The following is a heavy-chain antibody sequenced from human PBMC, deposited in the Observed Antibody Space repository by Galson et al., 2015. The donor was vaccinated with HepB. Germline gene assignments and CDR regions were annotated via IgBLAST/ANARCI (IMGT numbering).Heavy chain of an antibody. J-gene: IGHJ4*02. D-gene: IGHD6-13*01. CDR1: GFTFSSYG. CDR2: ISYDGSTK. V-gene: IGHV3-30*18. Sequence: SLRLSCAASGFTFSSYGMHWVRQAPGKGLEWVAVISYDGSTKYYADSVKGRFTISRDNSKNTLYLQMNSLRAEDTAVYYCAKEAAAAGTWWVVYWGQGTLVTVSS. CDR3: AKEAAAAGTWWVVY.